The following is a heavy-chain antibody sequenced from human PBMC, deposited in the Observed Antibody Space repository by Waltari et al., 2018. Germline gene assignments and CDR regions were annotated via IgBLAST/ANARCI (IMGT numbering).Heavy chain of an antibody. CDR3: VRVEPDYVGAAPSWYFDL. J-gene: IGHJ2*01. CDR2: IYYNGIN. D-gene: IGHD1-26*01. V-gene: IGHV4-59*01. CDR1: GGSLSTYY. Sequence: QVQLQESGPGLVKPSETLSLTCSVSGGSLSTYYWSWIRQPPGRGLEWIGYIYYNGINNYNPSLESRVTMSVDTSKNQFSLKLTSVTAADTAVYYCVRVEPDYVGAAPSWYFDLWGRGTLVTVSS.